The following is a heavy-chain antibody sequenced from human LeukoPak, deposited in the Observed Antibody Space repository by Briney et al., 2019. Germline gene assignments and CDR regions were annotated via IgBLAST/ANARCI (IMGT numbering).Heavy chain of an antibody. D-gene: IGHD2-2*01. CDR2: IKEDGSEK. CDR3: ARDSPYCSSTSCPSDY. CDR1: GFTFSRSW. V-gene: IGHV3-7*01. Sequence: GGSLRLSCAASGFTFSRSWMHWVRQAPGKGLEWVASIKEDGSEKYYVDSVKGRFTISRDNAKNSLYLQMNSLRAGDTAVYYCARDSPYCSSTSCPSDYWGQGTLVTVSS. J-gene: IGHJ4*02.